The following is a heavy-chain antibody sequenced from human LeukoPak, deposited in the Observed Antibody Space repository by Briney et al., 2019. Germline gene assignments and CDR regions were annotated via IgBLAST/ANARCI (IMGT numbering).Heavy chain of an antibody. D-gene: IGHD3-3*01. CDR1: GFTFRSYW. Sequence: PGGSLRLSCAASGFTFRSYWMSWVRQAPGKGLEWVANIKQDGSEKYYVDSVKGRFTISRDNAKNSLYLQMNSLRAEDTAVYYCARVNYDFWSGYYPLYYYYMDVWGKGTTVTVSS. CDR2: IKQDGSEK. J-gene: IGHJ6*03. CDR3: ARVNYDFWSGYYPLYYYYMDV. V-gene: IGHV3-7*01.